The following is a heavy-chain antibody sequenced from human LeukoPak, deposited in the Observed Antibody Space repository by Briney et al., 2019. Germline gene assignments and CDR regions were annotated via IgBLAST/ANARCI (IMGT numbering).Heavy chain of an antibody. CDR1: GGSFSGYY. J-gene: IGHJ4*02. V-gene: IGHV4-34*01. Sequence: SETLSLTCAVYGGSFSGYYWSWIRQPPGKGLEWIGEINHSGSTNYNPSLKSRVTISVDTSKNQFSLKLSSVTAADTAVYYCAKDHLVQGWFGEFQFDYWGQGTLVTVSS. D-gene: IGHD3-10*01. CDR2: INHSGST. CDR3: AKDHLVQGWFGEFQFDY.